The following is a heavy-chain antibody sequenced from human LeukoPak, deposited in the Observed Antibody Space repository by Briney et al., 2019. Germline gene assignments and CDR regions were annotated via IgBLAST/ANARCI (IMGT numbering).Heavy chain of an antibody. J-gene: IGHJ4*02. V-gene: IGHV3-21*01. Sequence: GGSLRLSCAASGFTFSSYTMHWVRQAPGKGLEWISSTSSSSGYKYYADSVKGRFTISRDNAKNSLFLQMNSLRAEDTAVYYCARNFDYWGQGTLVTVSS. CDR1: GFTFSSYT. CDR2: TSSSSGYK. CDR3: ARNFDY.